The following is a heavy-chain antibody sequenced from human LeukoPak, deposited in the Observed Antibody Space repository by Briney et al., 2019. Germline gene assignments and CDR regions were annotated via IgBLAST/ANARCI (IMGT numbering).Heavy chain of an antibody. CDR2: INHSGST. CDR3: ARGLRWFDP. V-gene: IGHV4-34*01. J-gene: IGHJ5*02. CDR1: GGSFSGYY. Sequence: SETLSLTCAVYGGSFSGYYWSWIRQPPGKGLEWIGEINHSGSTNYNPSLKSRVTILVDASKNQFSLKLSAVTAADTAVYYCARGLRWFDPWGQGTLVTVSS.